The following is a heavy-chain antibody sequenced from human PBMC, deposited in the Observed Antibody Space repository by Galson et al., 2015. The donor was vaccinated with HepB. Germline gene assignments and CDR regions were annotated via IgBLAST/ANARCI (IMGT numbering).Heavy chain of an antibody. CDR1: GFTFSNAW. CDR3: TTDRWWGRYYYYYYGMDV. J-gene: IGHJ6*02. CDR2: IKSKTDGGTT. Sequence: SLRLSCAASGFTFSNAWMSWVRQAPGKGLEWVGRIKSKTDGGTTDYAAPVKGRFTISRDDSKNTLYLQMNSLKTEDTAVYYCTTDRWWGRYYYYYYGMDVWGQGTTVTVSS. V-gene: IGHV3-15*01. D-gene: IGHD2-15*01.